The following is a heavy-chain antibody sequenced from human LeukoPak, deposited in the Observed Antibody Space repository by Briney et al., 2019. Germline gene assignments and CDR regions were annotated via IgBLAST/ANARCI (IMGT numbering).Heavy chain of an antibody. CDR3: ARSSAYDGFDI. Sequence: PSETLSLTCGVSGDSVSSFYWSWIRRPPGKALEWIGYIYTIGTTYYNPSLQSRVTISVDTSKNQFSLKLSSVTAADTAVYYCARSSAYDGFDIWGQGTMVTVSS. CDR2: IYTIGTT. CDR1: GDSVSSFY. J-gene: IGHJ3*02. V-gene: IGHV4-4*09. D-gene: IGHD5-12*01.